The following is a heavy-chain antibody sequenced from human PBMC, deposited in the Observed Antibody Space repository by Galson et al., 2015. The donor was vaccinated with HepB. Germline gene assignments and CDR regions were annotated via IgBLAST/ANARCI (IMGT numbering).Heavy chain of an antibody. J-gene: IGHJ4*02. CDR3: ARDAPVGETIYDY. CDR1: GDSVSSDSAA. D-gene: IGHD3-16*01. Sequence: CAISGDSVSSDSAAWNWIRQSPSRGLEWLGRTYYRSNWYYDYAASVKSRIIINADTSRNQFSLHLNSVSPQDTAVYYCARDAPVGETIYDYWGQGTLVTVSS. V-gene: IGHV6-1*01. CDR2: TYYRSNWYY.